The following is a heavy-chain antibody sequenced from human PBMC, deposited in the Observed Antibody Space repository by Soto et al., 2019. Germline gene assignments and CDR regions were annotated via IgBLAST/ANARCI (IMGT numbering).Heavy chain of an antibody. CDR3: ARVERGTATTVVDAFDI. V-gene: IGHV4-34*01. J-gene: IGHJ3*02. CDR2: MSHSGGT. D-gene: IGHD1-1*01. Sequence: QVQLQQWGAGLLKPSETLSLTCAVYGGFVTSGSYYWSWIRQPPGKGLEWIGKMSHSGGTRFNAPLKSRVTVSVDTSKNQFTLKMSSVTAADTALSYCARVERGTATTVVDAFDIWGPGTMVTVSS. CDR1: GGFVTSGSYY.